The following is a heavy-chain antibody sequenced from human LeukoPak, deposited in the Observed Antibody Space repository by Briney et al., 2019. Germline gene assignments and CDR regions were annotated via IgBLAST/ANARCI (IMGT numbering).Heavy chain of an antibody. CDR2: IYYSGTT. CDR3: ARDRSLGIIDY. Sequence: SETLFLTCIVSGDSISSYYWSWIRQPPGKGLEWIGCIYYSGTTKYNPSLKSRVTISVDASKNHFSLNLTSVTAADTAVYYCARDRSLGIIDYWGQGTLVTVSS. D-gene: IGHD3-16*01. V-gene: IGHV4-59*01. J-gene: IGHJ4*02. CDR1: GDSISSYY.